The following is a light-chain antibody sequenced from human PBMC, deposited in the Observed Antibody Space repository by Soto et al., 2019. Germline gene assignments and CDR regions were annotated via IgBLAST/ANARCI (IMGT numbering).Light chain of an antibody. CDR2: GAS. CDR3: QQYDSSPRT. J-gene: IGKJ1*01. V-gene: IGKV3-20*01. CDR1: QSVSSSY. Sequence: EIGLTQSPGTLSLSPEERATLSCRASQSVSSSYLAWYQQKPGQAPRLLIYGASSRATGIPDRFSGSGSGTGFTLIISRLEPEDFAVYYCQQYDSSPRTFGQGTKGEIK.